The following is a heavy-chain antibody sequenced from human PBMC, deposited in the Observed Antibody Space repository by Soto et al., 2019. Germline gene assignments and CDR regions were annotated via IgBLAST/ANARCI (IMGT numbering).Heavy chain of an antibody. CDR3: ARDLGPPSGWDFDL. D-gene: IGHD6-19*01. Sequence: QVQLVQSGPEVKRPGASVKVSCKASGYPFATYGVSWVRRAPGQGHEWMGWIGVYNGNRSFAQKFQGRVTMTADTSTNTAYLDLRSLRSDDTAVYYCARDLGPPSGWDFDLWGQGTLVTVSS. CDR2: IGVYNGNR. CDR1: GYPFATYG. V-gene: IGHV1-18*04. J-gene: IGHJ4*02.